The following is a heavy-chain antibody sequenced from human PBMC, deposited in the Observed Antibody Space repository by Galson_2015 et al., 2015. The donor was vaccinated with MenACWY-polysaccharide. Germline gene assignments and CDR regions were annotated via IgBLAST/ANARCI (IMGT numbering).Heavy chain of an antibody. V-gene: IGHV3-30-3*01. CDR1: GFTFNIHT. Sequence: SLRLSCAAAGFTFNIHTMHWVRQAPGKGLEWVALISSDGDDKYYADSVKDRFTISRDNHKNMVFLEMNSLRAEDTAVYYCVRDGGGGNGWYWFDLWGQGTRVTVSS. D-gene: IGHD6-19*01. CDR2: ISSDGDDK. CDR3: VRDGGGGNGWYWFDL. J-gene: IGHJ5*02.